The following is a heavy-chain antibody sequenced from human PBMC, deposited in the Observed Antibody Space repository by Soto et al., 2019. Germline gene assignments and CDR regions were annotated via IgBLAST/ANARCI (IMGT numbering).Heavy chain of an antibody. V-gene: IGHV3-23*01. J-gene: IGHJ6*02. CDR2: ISGSGGST. D-gene: IGHD3-10*01. CDR1: GFPFISYA. Sequence: PGVSLRLSCAASGFPFISYAMSWVRQAPGKGLEWVSAISGSGGSTYYADSVKGRFTISRDNSKNTLYLQMNSLRAEDTAVYYCAKNMGRGVGYYYYGMEVWGQGTTGTGSS. CDR3: AKNMGRGVGYYYYGMEV.